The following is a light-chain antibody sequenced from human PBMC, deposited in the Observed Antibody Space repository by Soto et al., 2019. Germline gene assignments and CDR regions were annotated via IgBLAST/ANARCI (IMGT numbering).Light chain of an antibody. V-gene: IGKV1-39*01. CDR3: QQTYNPPWT. CDR2: GAS. CDR1: QTITRY. Sequence: DIQMTQSPSSVSASVGDRVTIICRAGQTITRYLNWYQQKPGKAPNLLIYGASTLQSGVPSRFTGSGSGTDFTLTISSLQPEDFATYYCQQTYNPPWTFGLGTKVEIK. J-gene: IGKJ1*01.